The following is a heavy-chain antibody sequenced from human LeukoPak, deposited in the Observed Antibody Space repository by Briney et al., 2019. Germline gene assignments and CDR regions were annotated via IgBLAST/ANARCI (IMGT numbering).Heavy chain of an antibody. CDR3: ARSGIAVAGIYFDY. CDR2: TSYDGSNK. D-gene: IGHD6-19*01. J-gene: IGHJ4*02. Sequence: GGSLRLSCAASGFTFSSYAMHWVRQAPGKGLEWVAVTSYDGSNKYYADSVKGRFTISRDNSKNTLYLQMNSLRAEDTAVYYCARSGIAVAGIYFDYWGQGTLVTVSS. V-gene: IGHV3-30*04. CDR1: GFTFSSYA.